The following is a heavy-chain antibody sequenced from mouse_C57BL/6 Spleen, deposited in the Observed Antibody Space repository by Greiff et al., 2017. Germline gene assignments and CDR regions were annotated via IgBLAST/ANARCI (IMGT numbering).Heavy chain of an antibody. V-gene: IGHV1-69*01. CDR3: TRKEGHYGTPYYAMDY. CDR2: IDPSDSYT. Sequence: QVQLQQPGAELVMPGASVKLSCKASGYTFTSYWMHWVKQRPGQGLEWIGEIDPSDSYTNYNQKFKGKSTLTVDKSSSTAYMQLSSLTSEDYAVYYSTRKEGHYGTPYYAMDYWGQGTSVTVSS. J-gene: IGHJ4*01. CDR1: GYTFTSYW. D-gene: IGHD2-1*01.